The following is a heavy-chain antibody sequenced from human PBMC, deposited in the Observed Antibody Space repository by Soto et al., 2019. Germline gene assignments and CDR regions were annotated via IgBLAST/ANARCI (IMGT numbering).Heavy chain of an antibody. CDR1: GFTFSSYA. J-gene: IGHJ3*02. D-gene: IGHD5-18*01. CDR2: ISGSGGST. Sequence: GGSLRLSCAASGFTFSSYAMSWVRQAPGKGLEWVSAISGSGGSTYYADSVKGRFTISRDNSKNTLYLQMNSLRAEDTAVYYCAKASPRGYSYGLDAFDIWGQGTMVTVSS. CDR3: AKASPRGYSYGLDAFDI. V-gene: IGHV3-23*01.